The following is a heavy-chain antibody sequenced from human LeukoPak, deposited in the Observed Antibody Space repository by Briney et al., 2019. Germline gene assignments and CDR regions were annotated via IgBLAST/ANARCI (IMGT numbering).Heavy chain of an antibody. V-gene: IGHV3-23*01. D-gene: IGHD3-22*01. CDR2: ISGSGDST. Sequence: GGSLGLSCAASGFTFSNYAMSWVRQAPGKGLEWVSAISGSGDSTYYADSVKGRFTISRDYSKNTLYLQMNNLRAEDTALYYCAKDIIRYYDSSGYYYPFDCWGQGTLVTVSS. CDR3: AKDIIRYYDSSGYYYPFDC. J-gene: IGHJ4*02. CDR1: GFTFSNYA.